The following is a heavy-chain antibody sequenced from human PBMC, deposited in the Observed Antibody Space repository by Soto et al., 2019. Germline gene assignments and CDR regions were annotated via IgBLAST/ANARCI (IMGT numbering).Heavy chain of an antibody. CDR2: IIPIFGTA. CDR1: GGTFSSYA. Sequence: QVQLVQSGAEVKKPGSSVKVSCKAPGGTFSSYAISWVRQAPGQGLEWMGGIIPIFGTAKYAQKFQGRVTTSADDSTGTGDMELSSLRSEDTAVYYCARSQGGSSSLDVYYYYYYGMDAWGQGTTVNVSS. V-gene: IGHV1-69*01. D-gene: IGHD2-15*01. CDR3: ARSQGGSSSLDVYYYYYYGMDA. J-gene: IGHJ6*02.